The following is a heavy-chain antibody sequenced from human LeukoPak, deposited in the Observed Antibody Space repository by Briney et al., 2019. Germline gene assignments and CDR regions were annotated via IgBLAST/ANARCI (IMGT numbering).Heavy chain of an antibody. Sequence: KPSQTLSLTCAVSGGSISSGGYSWSWIRQPPGKGLEWIGYIYHSGSTYYNPSLKSRVTISVDGSKNQFSLKLSSVTAADTAVYYCARGGARGYYGSGSLGSYYYYGMDVWGQGTTVTVSS. V-gene: IGHV4-30-2*01. CDR2: IYHSGST. J-gene: IGHJ6*02. D-gene: IGHD3-10*01. CDR3: ARGGARGYYGSGSLGSYYYYGMDV. CDR1: GGSISSGGYS.